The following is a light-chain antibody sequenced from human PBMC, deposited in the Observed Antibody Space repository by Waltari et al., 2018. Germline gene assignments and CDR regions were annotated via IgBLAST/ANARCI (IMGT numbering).Light chain of an antibody. CDR1: TSDVGGYHY. V-gene: IGLV2-11*01. CDR3: CSYAGSYTYV. J-gene: IGLJ1*01. Sequence: QSALTQPRSVSGSPGQSVTISCTGTTSDVGGYHYVPWFQQHPGKAPKLLIYDVSERPSGVPDRFSGSKSDNTASLTISGLQAEDEADYYCCSYAGSYTYVFGSGTKVTVL. CDR2: DVS.